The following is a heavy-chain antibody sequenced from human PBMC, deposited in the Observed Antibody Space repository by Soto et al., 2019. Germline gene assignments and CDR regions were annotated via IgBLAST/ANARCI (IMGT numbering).Heavy chain of an antibody. Sequence: QVQLVESGGGVVQPGRSLRLSCAASGFTFSSYAMHWVRQAPGKGLEWVAVISYDGGNKYYADSVKGRFTISRDNSKNTLFLQMNSLRAEDTAVYYCARGRGYPYGPAGLDYWGQGTLVTVSS. CDR1: GFTFSSYA. CDR3: ARGRGYPYGPAGLDY. CDR2: ISYDGGNK. J-gene: IGHJ4*02. D-gene: IGHD5-18*01. V-gene: IGHV3-30-3*01.